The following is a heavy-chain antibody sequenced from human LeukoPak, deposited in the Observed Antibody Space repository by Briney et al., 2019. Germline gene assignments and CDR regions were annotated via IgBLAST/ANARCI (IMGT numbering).Heavy chain of an antibody. CDR2: IRNKAYGGST. V-gene: IGHV3-49*04. CDR1: GFTFGDYA. D-gene: IGHD5-18*01. J-gene: IGHJ4*02. Sequence: GGSLRLSCTASGFTFGDYAMSWVRQAPGKGLEWVGFIRNKAYGGSTEYAASVKGRFTISRDDSKSIAYLQMNSLKTEVTAVYYCTRDVRRGYSYGIDYWGQGTLVTVSS. CDR3: TRDVRRGYSYGIDY.